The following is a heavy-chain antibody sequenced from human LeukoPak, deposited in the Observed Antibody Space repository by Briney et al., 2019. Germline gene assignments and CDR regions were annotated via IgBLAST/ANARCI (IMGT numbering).Heavy chain of an antibody. CDR1: GFTFSNFW. V-gene: IGHV3-74*01. Sequence: GGSLRLSCAASGFTFSNFWMYWVRQPPGKGLVWVSRISSDGSNTNYADSVKGRFTISRDNAKNTLYLQMDSLRAEDTAVYYCARDIAVAGLAFDYWGQGTLVTVSS. D-gene: IGHD6-19*01. CDR2: ISSDGSNT. J-gene: IGHJ4*02. CDR3: ARDIAVAGLAFDY.